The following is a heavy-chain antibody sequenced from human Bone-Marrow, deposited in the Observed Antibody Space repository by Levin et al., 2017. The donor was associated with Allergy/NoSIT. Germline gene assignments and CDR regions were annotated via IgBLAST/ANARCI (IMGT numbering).Heavy chain of an antibody. CDR2: ITGSGDST. Sequence: LTCAASGFTFSSSVMTWVRQAPGKGLEWVSLITGSGDSTYYVDSVKGRFTISRDNSENTLYLQMNNLRAEDTAMYYCAKDKYSTIGDAFDIWGQGTMVTVSS. V-gene: IGHV3-23*01. D-gene: IGHD3-10*01. J-gene: IGHJ3*02. CDR3: AKDKYSTIGDAFDI. CDR1: GFTFSSSV.